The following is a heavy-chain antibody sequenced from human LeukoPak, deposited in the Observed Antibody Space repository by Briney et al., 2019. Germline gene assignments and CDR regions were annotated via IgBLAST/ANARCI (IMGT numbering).Heavy chain of an antibody. CDR2: INHSGST. Sequence: GSLRLSCAASGFTFSSYWMSWIRQPPGKGLEWIGEINHSGSTNCNPSLKSRVTISVDTSKNQFSLKLSSVTAADTAVYYCARGSRDGYRRPWFDPWGQGTLVTVSS. CDR1: GFTFSSYW. CDR3: ARGSRDGYRRPWFDP. D-gene: IGHD5-24*01. V-gene: IGHV4-34*01. J-gene: IGHJ5*02.